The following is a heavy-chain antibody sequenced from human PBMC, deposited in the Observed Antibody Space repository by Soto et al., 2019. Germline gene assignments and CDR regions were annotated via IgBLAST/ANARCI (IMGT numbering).Heavy chain of an antibody. D-gene: IGHD2-15*01. CDR3: AKDPYCSGGSCYPDAFDI. CDR1: GFTFSSYG. CDR2: ISYDGSNK. J-gene: IGHJ3*02. V-gene: IGHV3-30*18. Sequence: GGSLRLSCAASGFTFSSYGMHWVRQAPGKGLEWVAVISYDGSNKYYADSVKGRFTISRDNSKNTLYLQMNSLRAEDTAVYYCAKDPYCSGGSCYPDAFDIWGQGTMVTVSS.